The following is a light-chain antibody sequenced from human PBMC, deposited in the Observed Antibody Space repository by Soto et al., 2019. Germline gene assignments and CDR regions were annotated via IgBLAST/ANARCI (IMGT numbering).Light chain of an antibody. CDR3: SSYTSSGTYV. CDR1: SSDVGGYNY. Sequence: QSALTQPASVSGSPGQSITISCTGTSSDVGGYNYVSWYQHHPGKAPKLLIYEVSNRPSGVSDRFSGSKSGNTASLTISGLQSEDGADYYCSSYTSSGTYVFGTGPKLTVL. CDR2: EVS. V-gene: IGLV2-14*01. J-gene: IGLJ1*01.